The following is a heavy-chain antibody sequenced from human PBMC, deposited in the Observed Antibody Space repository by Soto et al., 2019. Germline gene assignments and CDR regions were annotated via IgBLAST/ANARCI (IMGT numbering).Heavy chain of an antibody. CDR2: IIPTFGTA. J-gene: IGHJ6*02. V-gene: IGHV1-69*13. D-gene: IGHD2-15*01. CDR3: ARAAYCSGGSCYCMGV. CDR1: GGTFSSYA. Sequence: SVKVSCKASGGTFSSYAISWVRQAPGQGLEWMGGIIPTFGTANYAQKFQGRVTITADESTSTAYMELSSLRSEDTAVYYCARAAYCSGGSCYCMGVWGQGTTVTVSS.